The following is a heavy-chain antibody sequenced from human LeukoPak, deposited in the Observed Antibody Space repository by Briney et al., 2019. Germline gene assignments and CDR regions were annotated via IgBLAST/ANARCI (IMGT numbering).Heavy chain of an antibody. CDR3: TSLYGSGSYYKGVA. D-gene: IGHD3-10*01. CDR1: GFTFSTSG. Sequence: GGSLRLSCAASGFTFSTSGMSWVRQAPGKGLNWVASISGSGGGTYYADSVKGRLTISRDNSRNTLYLQMNSLRPEDTAIYYCTSLYGSGSYYKGVAWGQGTLVTVSS. V-gene: IGHV3-23*01. J-gene: IGHJ5*02. CDR2: ISGSGGGT.